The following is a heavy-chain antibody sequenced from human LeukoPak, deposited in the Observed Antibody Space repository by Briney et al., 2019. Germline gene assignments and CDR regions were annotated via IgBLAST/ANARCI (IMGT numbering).Heavy chain of an antibody. D-gene: IGHD4-17*01. J-gene: IGHJ4*02. V-gene: IGHV4-34*01. Sequence: SETLSLTCAVYGASFSGSYWSWVRQPPGKGLEWIGEITHDGRINYDPSLKSRVTISVDTSMNQFSLKLTSVTAADTAVYYCATIYGDYSDFDSWGRGTLVTVSS. CDR3: ATIYGDYSDFDS. CDR2: ITHDGRI. CDR1: GASFSGSY.